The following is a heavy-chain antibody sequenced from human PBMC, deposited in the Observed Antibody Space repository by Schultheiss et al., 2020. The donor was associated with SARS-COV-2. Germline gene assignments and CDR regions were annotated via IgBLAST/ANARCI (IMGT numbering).Heavy chain of an antibody. CDR2: IYYSGST. Sequence: SETLSLTCTVSGGSISSGGYYWSWIRQPPGKGLEWIGYIYYSGSTYYNPSLKSRVTISVDTSKNQFSLKLTSVTAADTAVYYCARVPGYYGMDVWGQGTTVTVSS. CDR1: GGSISSGGYY. J-gene: IGHJ6*02. D-gene: IGHD1-1*01. CDR3: ARVPGYYGMDV. V-gene: IGHV4-31*03.